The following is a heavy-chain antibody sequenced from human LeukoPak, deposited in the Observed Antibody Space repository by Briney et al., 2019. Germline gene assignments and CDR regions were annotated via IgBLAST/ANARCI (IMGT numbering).Heavy chain of an antibody. CDR3: ATEMYYDGSGPHFDY. CDR1: GGSISSSNW. Sequence: PSVTLSLTCALSGGSISSSNWWSWVRQPPGKGLGWIGEIFHTGNTNYNPSLKSRVTISVDKSKKQFSLKLSSVTAADTAVYYCATEMYYDGSGPHFDYWGQGTLVTVSS. CDR2: IFHTGNT. D-gene: IGHD3-22*01. V-gene: IGHV4-4*02. J-gene: IGHJ4*02.